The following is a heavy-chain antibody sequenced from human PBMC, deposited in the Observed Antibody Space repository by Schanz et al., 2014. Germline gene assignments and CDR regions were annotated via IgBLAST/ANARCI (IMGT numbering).Heavy chain of an antibody. D-gene: IGHD2-2*02. J-gene: IGHJ6*03. Sequence: QVQLVQSGGEMKKPGASVKVSCKASGYTFTDYGLSWVRQAPGQGLEWMGRIIPILGIANYAQNFQGRVTITADKSTSTAYMELTSLRSEDTAVYYCAGTYCSSTSCYTGYYYMDVWGKGTTVTVS. CDR2: IIPILGIA. V-gene: IGHV1-69*02. CDR3: AGTYCSSTSCYTGYYYMDV. CDR1: GYTFTDYG.